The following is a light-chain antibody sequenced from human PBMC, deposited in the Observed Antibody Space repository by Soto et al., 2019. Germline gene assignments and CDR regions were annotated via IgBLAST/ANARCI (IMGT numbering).Light chain of an antibody. Sequence: EIVLTQYPGTLSLSPGERATLSCRASPSVYSRYLAWYQQKPGHAPRLLLYGAASRAPGIPDRFSGSGSGTDFTLTISRLEPEDFAVYYCQQYGSSPPIFTFGPGTKVDIK. CDR3: QQYGSSPPIFT. J-gene: IGKJ3*01. CDR2: GAA. V-gene: IGKV3-20*01. CDR1: PSVYSRY.